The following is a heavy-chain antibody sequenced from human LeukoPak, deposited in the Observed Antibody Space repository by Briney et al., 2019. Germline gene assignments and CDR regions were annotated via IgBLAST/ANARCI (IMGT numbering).Heavy chain of an antibody. CDR3: ARLGYYDSSGYYDWYFDL. CDR2: IYYSGST. D-gene: IGHD3-22*01. CDR1: GGSISSYY. Sequence: SETLSLTCTVSGGSISSYYWSWVRQTPGKGLEWIGYIYYSGSTNYNPSLKSRVTISVDTSKNQFSLKLSSVTAADTAVYYCARLGYYDSSGYYDWYFDLWGRGTLVTVSS. J-gene: IGHJ2*01. V-gene: IGHV4-59*08.